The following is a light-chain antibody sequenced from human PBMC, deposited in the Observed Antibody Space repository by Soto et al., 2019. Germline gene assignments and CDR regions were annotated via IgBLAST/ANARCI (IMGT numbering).Light chain of an antibody. CDR1: QSVSSN. CDR3: QQYNNWPRT. V-gene: IGKV3-15*01. J-gene: IGKJ1*01. Sequence: MTQSPDTLSVSPGERATLSCRASQSVSSNLAWYQQKPGQAPRLLIYGASTRATGIPARFSGSGSGTEFTLTISSLQSEDFAVYYCQQYNNWPRTFGQGTKVDIK. CDR2: GAS.